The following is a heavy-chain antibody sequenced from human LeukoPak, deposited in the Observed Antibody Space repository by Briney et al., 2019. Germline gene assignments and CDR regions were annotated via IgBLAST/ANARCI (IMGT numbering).Heavy chain of an antibody. CDR1: GYTFTSYG. CDR3: ASLRPERGFDY. CDR2: INTNTGNP. D-gene: IGHD1-14*01. V-gene: IGHV7-4-1*02. Sequence: ASVKVSCKASGYTFTSYGISWVRQAPGQGLEWMGWINTNTGNPTYAQGFTGRFVFSLDTSVSTAYLQISSLKAEDTAVYYCASLRPERGFDYWGQGTLVTVSS. J-gene: IGHJ4*02.